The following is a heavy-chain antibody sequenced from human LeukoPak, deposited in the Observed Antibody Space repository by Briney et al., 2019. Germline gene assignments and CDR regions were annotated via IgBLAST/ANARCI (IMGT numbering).Heavy chain of an antibody. V-gene: IGHV4-39*07. Sequence: SETLSLTCNVSGGSISTTTNSWGWAWIRQRPTKGLEWIGSIYYGGSPYYNPSLKSRVTISVDTSKNQFSLKLSSVTAADTAVYYCAREYLGSLDYWGQGTLVTVSS. CDR3: AREYLGSLDY. CDR2: IYYGGSP. CDR1: GGSISTTTNS. J-gene: IGHJ4*02.